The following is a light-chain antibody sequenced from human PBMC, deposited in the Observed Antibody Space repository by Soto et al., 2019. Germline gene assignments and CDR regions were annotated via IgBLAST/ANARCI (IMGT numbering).Light chain of an antibody. J-gene: IGKJ4*01. Sequence: EIVLTQSPGTLSLSPGERATLSCRASQSVSSSYLAWYQQKPGQAPRLLIYGASTRATGIPARFSGSGSGTEFTLTISSLQSADFAVYYCQQYNNWPLSFGGGTKVDIK. CDR3: QQYNNWPLS. V-gene: IGKV3-15*01. CDR2: GAS. CDR1: QSVSSSY.